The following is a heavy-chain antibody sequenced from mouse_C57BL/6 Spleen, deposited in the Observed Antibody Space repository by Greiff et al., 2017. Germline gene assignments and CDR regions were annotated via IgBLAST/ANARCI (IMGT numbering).Heavy chain of an antibody. CDR1: GYTFTSYW. V-gene: IGHV1-5*01. Sequence: EVKLQQSGTVLARPGASVKMSCKTSGYTFTSYWMHWVKQRPGQGLEWIGAIYPGNSDTSYNQKFKGKAKLTAVTSASTAYMELSSLTNEDSAVYYCTRPFYGSSQRDWYFDVWGTGTTVTVSS. D-gene: IGHD1-1*01. CDR3: TRPFYGSSQRDWYFDV. J-gene: IGHJ1*03. CDR2: IYPGNSDT.